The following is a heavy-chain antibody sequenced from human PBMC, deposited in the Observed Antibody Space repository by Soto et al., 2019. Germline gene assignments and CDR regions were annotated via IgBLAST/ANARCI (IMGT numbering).Heavy chain of an antibody. CDR2: IYRSGAT. V-gene: IGHV3-53*01. CDR1: GFTVTSNY. Sequence: LRLSCAASGFTVTSNYLTWVRQAPGKGLEWVSVIYRSGATYYPDSVRGRFTASRDYSHSTLYLQMDSLRVEDTAVYYCARDSGMLRGSYGVDVWGPGTTVTVSS. CDR3: ARDSGMLRGSYGVDV. J-gene: IGHJ6*02. D-gene: IGHD3-16*01.